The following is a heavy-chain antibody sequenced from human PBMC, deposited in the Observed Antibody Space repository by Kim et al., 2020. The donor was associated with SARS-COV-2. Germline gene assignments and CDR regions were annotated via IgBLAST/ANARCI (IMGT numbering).Heavy chain of an antibody. CDR2: ISAYNGNT. V-gene: IGHV1-18*01. CDR1: GYTFTSYG. Sequence: ASVKVSCKASGYTFTSYGISWVRQAPGQGLEWMGWISAYNGNTNYAQKLQGRVTMTTDTSTSTAYMELRSLRSDDTAVYYCARVRGVWGDWYFDLWGRGTLVTVSS. D-gene: IGHD3-16*01. CDR3: ARVRGVWGDWYFDL. J-gene: IGHJ2*01.